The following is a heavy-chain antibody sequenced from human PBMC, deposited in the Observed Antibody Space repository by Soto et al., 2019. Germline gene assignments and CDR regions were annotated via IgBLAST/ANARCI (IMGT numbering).Heavy chain of an antibody. CDR3: AHISGGSARPP. D-gene: IGHD1-26*01. J-gene: IGHJ5*02. CDR2: TRNKANSYTT. CDR1: GFTFSDHY. Sequence: HPGGSLRLSCAASGFTFSDHYMDWVRQAPGKGLEWVGRTRNKANSYTTEYAASVKGRFTISRDDSKNSLYLQMNSLKTEDTAVYYCAHISGGSARPPWGQGTLVTVSS. V-gene: IGHV3-72*01.